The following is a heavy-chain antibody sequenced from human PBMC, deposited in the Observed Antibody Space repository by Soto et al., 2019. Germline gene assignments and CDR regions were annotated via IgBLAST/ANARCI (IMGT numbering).Heavy chain of an antibody. J-gene: IGHJ4*02. V-gene: IGHV3-21*01. Sequence: EVQLVESGGGLVKPGGSLRLSCAVSGFTFSAYTMSWVRQPPGKGLEWVATISSISTYIKYADSVKGRFTISRDNARNSLYMQMDSLRVEDTDVYYCARVHIAARDYWGQGTLVTVSS. CDR1: GFTFSAYT. CDR3: ARVHIAARDY. CDR2: ISSISTYI. D-gene: IGHD6-6*01.